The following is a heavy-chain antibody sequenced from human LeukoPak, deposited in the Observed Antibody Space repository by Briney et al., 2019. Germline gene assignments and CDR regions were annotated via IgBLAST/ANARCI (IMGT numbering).Heavy chain of an antibody. V-gene: IGHV3-21*01. J-gene: IGHJ3*02. Sequence: PGGSLRLSCAASGFTFSSYSMNWVRQAPGKGLEWVSSVSSSSSSYIYYADSVKGRFTISRDNAKNSLYLQMNSLRAEDTAVYYCARLGIAVAGANNDAFDIWGQGTMVTVSS. D-gene: IGHD6-19*01. CDR1: GFTFSSYS. CDR2: VSSSSSSYI. CDR3: ARLGIAVAGANNDAFDI.